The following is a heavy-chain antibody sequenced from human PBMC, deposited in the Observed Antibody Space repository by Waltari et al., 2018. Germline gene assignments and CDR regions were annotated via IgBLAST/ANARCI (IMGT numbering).Heavy chain of an antibody. CDR2: INHSGST. J-gene: IGHJ5*02. CDR1: GGSFSGYY. CDR3: AREAAGGT. V-gene: IGHV4-34*01. Sequence: QVQLQQWGAGRLKPSETLSLNCAVYGGSFSGYYWGWMRQPPGNGLEWIGAINHSGSTNYNPSLKSRVTISVDTSKNQFSLKLSSVTAAATTVYYCAREAAGGTWGQGTLVTVSS. D-gene: IGHD6-13*01.